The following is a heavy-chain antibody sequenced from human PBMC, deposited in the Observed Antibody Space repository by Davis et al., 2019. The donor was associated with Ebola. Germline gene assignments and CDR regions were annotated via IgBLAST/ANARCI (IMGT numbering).Heavy chain of an antibody. D-gene: IGHD3-22*01. CDR3: ARDIPDSTPIADDAFDI. V-gene: IGHV3-23*01. Sequence: GGSLRLSCAASGFTFSSYAMSWVRQAPGKGLEWVSAIRDSGGRTYYADSVKGRFTISRDNSKNSLYLQMNSLRAEDTAVYYCARDIPDSTPIADDAFDIWGQGTMVTVSS. CDR1: GFTFSSYA. J-gene: IGHJ3*02. CDR2: IRDSGGRT.